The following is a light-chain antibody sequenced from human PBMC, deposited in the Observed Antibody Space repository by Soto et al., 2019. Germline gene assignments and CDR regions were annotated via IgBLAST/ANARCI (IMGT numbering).Light chain of an antibody. Sequence: VLTQSPCTLSLSPGERATLPCRASQTVSNNYLAWYQQKPGQAPRLLIYGASNRATGIPDRFSGSGSGTDFTLTISRLEPEDFAVYYCQQYGSSGTFGQGTKVDIK. CDR1: QTVSNNY. CDR3: QQYGSSGT. J-gene: IGKJ1*01. CDR2: GAS. V-gene: IGKV3-20*01.